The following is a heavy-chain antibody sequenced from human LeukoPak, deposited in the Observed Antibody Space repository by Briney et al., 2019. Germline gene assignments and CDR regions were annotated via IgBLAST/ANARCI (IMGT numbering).Heavy chain of an antibody. CDR3: ARGPLTRYDYYYGMDV. V-gene: IGHV3-53*01. CDR2: IYSGGST. Sequence: GRPLRLSCAASGITFSSNYMSWVRQAPGKGLEWVSIIYSGGSTYYADSVKGRFSISRDNSKNTLYLQMNSLRAEDTAVYYCARGPLTRYDYYYGMDVWGQGTTVTVSS. J-gene: IGHJ6*02. CDR1: GITFSSNY. D-gene: IGHD3-9*01.